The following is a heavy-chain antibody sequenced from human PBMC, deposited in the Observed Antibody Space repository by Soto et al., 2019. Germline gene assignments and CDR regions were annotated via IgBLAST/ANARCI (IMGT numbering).Heavy chain of an antibody. CDR2: IYYSGST. Sequence: SETLSLTCTVSGGSIISSYWSWIRQPPGKGLEWIGYIYYSGSTNYNPSLKSRVTISLDTSKNQFSLKVSSVTAADTAVYYCARGYDWFDPWGQGTLVTVSS. CDR1: GGSIISSY. J-gene: IGHJ5*02. V-gene: IGHV4-59*01. CDR3: ARGYDWFDP. D-gene: IGHD5-12*01.